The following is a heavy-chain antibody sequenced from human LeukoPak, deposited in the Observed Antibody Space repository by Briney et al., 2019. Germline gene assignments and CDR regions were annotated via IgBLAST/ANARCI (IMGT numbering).Heavy chain of an antibody. D-gene: IGHD3-22*01. J-gene: IGHJ4*02. V-gene: IGHV3-53*01. CDR3: ARDHPYYHDN. CDR1: GFTVSGNY. CDR2: IYSAGST. Sequence: GGSPRLSCAASGFTVSGNYMSWVRQAPGKGLEWVSVIYSAGSTYYADSVRGRFTISRDNSKNALYLQMNSLRAEDTAVYYCARDHPYYHDNWGQGTLVTVSS.